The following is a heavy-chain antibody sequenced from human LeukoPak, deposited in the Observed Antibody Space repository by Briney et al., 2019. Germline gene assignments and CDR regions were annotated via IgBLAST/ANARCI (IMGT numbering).Heavy chain of an antibody. D-gene: IGHD2-15*01. V-gene: IGHV1-24*01. CDR3: ATAIVVVVASTAAFDI. Sequence: ASVTVSCMVSGYTLTELSMHWVRQAPGKGLEWMGGFDPEDGETIYAQKFQGRVTMTEDTSTDTAYMELTSLRSEDTAVYYCATAIVVVVASTAAFDIWGQGTMVTVSS. CDR1: GYTLTELS. CDR2: FDPEDGET. J-gene: IGHJ3*02.